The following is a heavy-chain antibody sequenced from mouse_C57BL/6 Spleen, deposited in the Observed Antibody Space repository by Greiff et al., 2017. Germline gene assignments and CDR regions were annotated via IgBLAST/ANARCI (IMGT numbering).Heavy chain of an antibody. Sequence: QVQLQQSGAELMKPGASVKLSCKATGYTFTGYWIEWVKQRPGHGLEWIGEILPGSGSTNYNEKFKGKATFTADTSSNTAYMQLSSLTTEDSAIYYCAGGIPRVYYAMDYWGQRTTVPVSS. D-gene: IGHD5-2*01. V-gene: IGHV1-9*01. J-gene: IGHJ4*01. CDR2: ILPGSGST. CDR3: AGGIPRVYYAMDY. CDR1: GYTFTGYW.